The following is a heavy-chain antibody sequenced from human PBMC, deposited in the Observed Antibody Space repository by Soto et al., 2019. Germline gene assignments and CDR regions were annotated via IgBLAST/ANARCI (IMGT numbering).Heavy chain of an antibody. D-gene: IGHD2-2*02. J-gene: IGHJ2*01. CDR3: ARGYRYFDL. Sequence: SETLSLTCTVSGGSISSGGYYWNWTRQPPGKGLKWIGEINHSGSTKYNPYLKSRVTISVDTSKNHFSLKLSSVTAADTAVYYCARGYRYFDLWGRGTLVTVSS. V-gene: IGHV4-39*07. CDR2: INHSGST. CDR1: GGSISSGGYY.